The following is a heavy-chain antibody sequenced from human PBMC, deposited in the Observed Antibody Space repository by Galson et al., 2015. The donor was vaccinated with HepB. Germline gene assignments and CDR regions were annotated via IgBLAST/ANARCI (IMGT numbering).Heavy chain of an antibody. CDR3: ARAGCSGGTCYWAPDAFDI. J-gene: IGHJ3*02. D-gene: IGHD2-15*01. CDR2: IYYSGTT. V-gene: IGHV4-30-4*08. CDR1: GDSISSGDYH. Sequence: LSLTCTVSGDSISSGDYHWSWIRQPPGKGLEWIGYIYYSGTTYYNPSLKSRVTISIDTSKNQFSLKLYSVTAADTAVYYCARAGCSGGTCYWAPDAFDIWGQGTMVTVSS.